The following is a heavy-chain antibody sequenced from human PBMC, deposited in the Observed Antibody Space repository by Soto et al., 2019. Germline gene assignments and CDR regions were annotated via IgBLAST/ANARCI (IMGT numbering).Heavy chain of an antibody. CDR3: ARLRSGYYTYYYYMDV. D-gene: IGHD3-3*01. CDR2: INHSGST. J-gene: IGHJ6*03. V-gene: IGHV4-34*01. Sequence: SETLSLTCAVYGGSFSGYYWSWIRQPPGKGLEWIGEINHSGSTNYNPSLKSRVTISVDTSKNQFSLKLSSVTAADTAVYYCARLRSGYYTYYYYMDVWGKGTTVTVSS. CDR1: GGSFSGYY.